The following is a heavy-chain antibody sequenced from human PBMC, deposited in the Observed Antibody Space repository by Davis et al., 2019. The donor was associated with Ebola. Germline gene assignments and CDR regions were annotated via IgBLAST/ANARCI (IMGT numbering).Heavy chain of an antibody. D-gene: IGHD1-26*01. CDR3: ARERGATIHFDY. J-gene: IGHJ4*02. V-gene: IGHV3-30*04. CDR2: ISYDGSNK. Sequence: GESLKISCAASGFTFSSYAIHWVRQAPGKGLEWVALISYDGSNKYYADSVKGRFTISRDNSKNTLYLQMNSLRAEDTAVYYCARERGATIHFDYWGQGTLVTVSS. CDR1: GFTFSSYA.